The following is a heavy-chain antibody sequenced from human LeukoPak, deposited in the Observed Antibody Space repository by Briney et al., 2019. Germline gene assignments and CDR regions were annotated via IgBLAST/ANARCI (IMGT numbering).Heavy chain of an antibody. Sequence: SVKVSCKASGGTFSSYTISWVRQAPGQGLEWMGRIIPILGIANYAQKFQGRVTITADKSTSTAYMKLSSLRSEDAAVYYCARDRRFDFWSGYSMPVSPPALGGQYNWFDPWGQGTLVTVSS. D-gene: IGHD3-3*01. CDR1: GGTFSSYT. CDR3: ARDRRFDFWSGYSMPVSPPALGGQYNWFDP. J-gene: IGHJ5*02. V-gene: IGHV1-69*04. CDR2: IIPILGIA.